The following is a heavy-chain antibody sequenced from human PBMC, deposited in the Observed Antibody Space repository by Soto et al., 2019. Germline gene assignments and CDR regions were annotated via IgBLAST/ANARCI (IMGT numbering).Heavy chain of an antibody. Sequence: ASVKVSCKASGYTFTSYYMHWVRQAPGQGLEWMGIINPSGASTSYAQKFQGRVTMTRDTSTSTVYMELSSLRSEDTAVYYCARDPRYSGYDSPYYYYYGMDVWGQGTTVTVSS. CDR1: GYTFTSYY. J-gene: IGHJ6*02. D-gene: IGHD5-12*01. V-gene: IGHV1-46*01. CDR2: INPSGAST. CDR3: ARDPRYSGYDSPYYYYYGMDV.